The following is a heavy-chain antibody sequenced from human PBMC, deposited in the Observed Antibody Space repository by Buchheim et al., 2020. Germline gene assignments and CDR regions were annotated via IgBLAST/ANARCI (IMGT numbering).Heavy chain of an antibody. CDR2: IKSKTDGGTT. Sequence: EVQLVESGGGLVKPGGSLRLSCAASGFTFSNAWMSWVRQAPGKGLEWVGRIKSKTDGGTTDYAAPVKGRFTISRDDSKNTLYLQMNSLKTEDTAVYYCTTDKYSNSWYYYYYGMDVWGQGTT. V-gene: IGHV3-15*01. CDR3: TTDKYSNSWYYYYYGMDV. J-gene: IGHJ6*02. D-gene: IGHD6-13*01. CDR1: GFTFSNAW.